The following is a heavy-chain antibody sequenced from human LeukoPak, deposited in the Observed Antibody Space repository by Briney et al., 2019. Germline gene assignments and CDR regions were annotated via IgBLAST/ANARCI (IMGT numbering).Heavy chain of an antibody. CDR3: AASGYSAYRGDY. J-gene: IGHJ4*02. D-gene: IGHD5-12*01. CDR2: INYRGRT. Sequence: SETLSLTCTVSGGSISSYYWSWIRQAPGKGLEWIGYINYRGRTNYNPPLKSRLTISVDTSKNQFSLKLSSVTAADTAVYYCAASGYSAYRGDYWGQGTLVTVSA. CDR1: GGSISSYY. V-gene: IGHV4-59*01.